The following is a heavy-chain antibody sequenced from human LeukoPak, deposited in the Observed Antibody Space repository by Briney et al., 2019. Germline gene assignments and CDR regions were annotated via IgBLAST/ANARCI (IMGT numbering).Heavy chain of an antibody. Sequence: PSETLSLTCAVYGGSFSGYYWSWIRQPPGKGLEWIGEINHSGSTNYNPFLKSRVTISVDTSKNQFSLKLSSVTAADTAVYYCARVAWNDVWGQGTLVTVSS. CDR1: GGSFSGYY. V-gene: IGHV4-34*01. D-gene: IGHD1-1*01. J-gene: IGHJ4*02. CDR3: ARVAWNDV. CDR2: INHSGST.